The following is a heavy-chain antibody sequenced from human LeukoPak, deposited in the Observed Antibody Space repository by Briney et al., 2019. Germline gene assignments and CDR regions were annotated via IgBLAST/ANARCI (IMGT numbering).Heavy chain of an antibody. D-gene: IGHD2-2*01. CDR3: AKAPGYQLLSVY. CDR2: ISGSGGST. V-gene: IGHV3-23*01. CDR1: GFTISSNY. Sequence: PGGSLRLSCAASGFTISSNYMSWVRQAPGKGLEWVSAISGSGGSTYYADSVKGRFTISRDNSKNTLYLQMNSLRAEDTAVYYCAKAPGYQLLSVYWGQGTLVTVSS. J-gene: IGHJ4*02.